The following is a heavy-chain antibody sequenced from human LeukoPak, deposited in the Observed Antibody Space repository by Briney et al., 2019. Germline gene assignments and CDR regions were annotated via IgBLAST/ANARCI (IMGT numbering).Heavy chain of an antibody. Sequence: GASVKVSCKASGGTFSSYAISWVRQAPGQGLEWRGGIIPIFGTANYAQKFQGRVTITADESTSTAYMELKSLRSEDTAVYYCARDFGDDYSNPFDYWGQGTLVTVSS. D-gene: IGHD4-11*01. CDR2: IIPIFGTA. CDR3: ARDFGDDYSNPFDY. V-gene: IGHV1-69*13. J-gene: IGHJ4*02. CDR1: GGTFSSYA.